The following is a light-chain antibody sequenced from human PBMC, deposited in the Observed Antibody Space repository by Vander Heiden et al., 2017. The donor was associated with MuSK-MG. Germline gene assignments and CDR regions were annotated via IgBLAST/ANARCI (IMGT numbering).Light chain of an antibody. Sequence: EIVLTQSPATLSLSPGERATLSCRASQSVGTYLAWYQLKPGQAPRLLIYGASNRATGIPARFSGSGYGTDFTLTISSLEAEDFAVYYCQQRSNGPMYTFGQRTKLEIK. V-gene: IGKV3-11*01. CDR1: QSVGTY. J-gene: IGKJ2*01. CDR3: QQRSNGPMYT. CDR2: GAS.